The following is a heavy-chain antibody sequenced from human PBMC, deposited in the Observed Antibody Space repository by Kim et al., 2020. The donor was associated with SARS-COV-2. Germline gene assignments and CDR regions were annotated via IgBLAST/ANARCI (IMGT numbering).Heavy chain of an antibody. J-gene: IGHJ4*02. Sequence: ETTHYKPAIKSRVTISGDTSKNQFSLTLSSVTAADTAVDYCARAPIVYFDYWGQGALVTVSS. CDR3: ARAPIVYFDY. CDR2: ETT. V-gene: IGHV4-31*02. D-gene: IGHD1-26*01.